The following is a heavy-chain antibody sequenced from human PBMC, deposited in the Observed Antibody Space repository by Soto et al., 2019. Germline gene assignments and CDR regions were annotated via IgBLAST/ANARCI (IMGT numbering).Heavy chain of an antibody. V-gene: IGHV4-59*01. Sequence: PSETLSLTRTVSGGSISSYYWSWIRQPPGKGLEWIGYIYYSGSTNYNPSLKSRVTISVDTSKNQFSLKLSSVTAADTAVYYCASHGTYDAFDIWGQGTMVTVSS. J-gene: IGHJ3*02. CDR1: GGSISSYY. CDR2: IYYSGST. D-gene: IGHD1-1*01. CDR3: ASHGTYDAFDI.